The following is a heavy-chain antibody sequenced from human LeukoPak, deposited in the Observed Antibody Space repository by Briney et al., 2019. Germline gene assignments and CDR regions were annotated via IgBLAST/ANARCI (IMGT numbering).Heavy chain of an antibody. Sequence: PGGSLRLSCAASGFTFSSYSMNWVRQAPGKGLEWVSSISSSSSYIYYADSVEGRFTISRDNAKNSLYLQMNSLRAEDTAVYYCARYPYCSSTSCSPYYFDYWGQGTLVTVSS. CDR1: GFTFSSYS. J-gene: IGHJ4*02. V-gene: IGHV3-21*01. CDR2: ISSSSSYI. D-gene: IGHD2-2*01. CDR3: ARYPYCSSTSCSPYYFDY.